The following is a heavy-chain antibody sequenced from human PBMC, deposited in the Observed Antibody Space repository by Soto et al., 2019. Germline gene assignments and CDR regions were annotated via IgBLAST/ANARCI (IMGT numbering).Heavy chain of an antibody. Sequence: GGSLRLSCAASGFTFSDYYMNWIRQAPGKGLEWVSYISDSGSSIFYADSVKGRFTISRDSARKSLYLHMSSLRVEDTAVYYCSRDTAFINSGFFDAWGQGTPVTVSS. V-gene: IGHV3-11*01. CDR1: GFTFSDYY. J-gene: IGHJ5*02. CDR2: ISDSGSSI. CDR3: SRDTAFINSGFFDA. D-gene: IGHD3-22*01.